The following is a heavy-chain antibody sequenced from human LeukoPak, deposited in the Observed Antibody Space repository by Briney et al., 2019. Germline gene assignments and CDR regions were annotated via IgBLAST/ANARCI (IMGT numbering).Heavy chain of an antibody. D-gene: IGHD3-16*01. J-gene: IGHJ5*02. V-gene: IGHV4-59*01. Sequence: SETLSLTCTVSGGSISSYYWSWIRQPPGKGLEWMGYIDYSGRTSYNPSLKRRVTMSVDTPKNQFSLKLSSVTAADTAVYYCVRIYDSVWGSERPPYSWFDPWGQGTLVTVSS. CDR1: GGSISSYY. CDR3: VRIYDSVWGSERPPYSWFDP. CDR2: IDYSGRT.